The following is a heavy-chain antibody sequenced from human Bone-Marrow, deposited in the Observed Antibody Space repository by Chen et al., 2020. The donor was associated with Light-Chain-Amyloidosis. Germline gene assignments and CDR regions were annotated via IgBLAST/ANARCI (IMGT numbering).Heavy chain of an antibody. D-gene: IGHD3-22*01. CDR2: IIPIFGTA. Sequence: VQLVQSGAEVKKPGSSVKVSCKASGGTFSSYAISWVRQAPGQGLEWMGGIIPIFGTANYAQKFQGRVTITADKSTSTAYMELSSLRSEDTAVYYCARDQNEYYYDSSGTYDYWGQGTLVTVSS. CDR3: ARDQNEYYYDSSGTYDY. V-gene: IGHV1-69*06. J-gene: IGHJ4*02. CDR1: GGTFSSYA.